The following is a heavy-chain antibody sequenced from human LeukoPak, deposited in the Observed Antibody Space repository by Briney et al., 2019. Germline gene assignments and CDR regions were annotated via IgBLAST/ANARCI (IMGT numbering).Heavy chain of an antibody. V-gene: IGHV3-30-3*01. J-gene: IGHJ4*02. D-gene: IGHD4-23*01. CDR3: ARGQGKKYYFDY. CDR1: GFTFSSYA. CDR2: ISYDGSNK. Sequence: GGSLRLSCVASGFTFSSYAMHWVRQAPGKGLEWVAVISYDGSNKYYADSVKGRFTISRDNSKNTLYLQMNSLRAEDTAVYYCARGQGKKYYFDYWGQGTLVTVSS.